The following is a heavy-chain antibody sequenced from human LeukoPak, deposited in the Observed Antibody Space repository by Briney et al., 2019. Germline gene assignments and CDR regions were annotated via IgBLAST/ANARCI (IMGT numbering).Heavy chain of an antibody. V-gene: IGHV7-4-1*02. Sequence: ASVKVSCKASGNTFTTYTMNWVRQAPGQGLEWMGWINTNTGNPTYAQGFTGRFVFSLDTSVSTAYLQISSLKAEDTAVYYCARAKGRWLQFDVFDIWGQGTMVTVSS. CDR3: ARAKGRWLQFDVFDI. D-gene: IGHD5-24*01. CDR1: GNTFTTYT. CDR2: INTNTGNP. J-gene: IGHJ3*02.